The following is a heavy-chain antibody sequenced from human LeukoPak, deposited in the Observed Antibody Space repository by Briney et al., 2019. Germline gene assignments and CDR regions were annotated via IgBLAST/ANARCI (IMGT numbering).Heavy chain of an antibody. CDR3: AKLSDGSGLPYYFDS. V-gene: IGHV3-23*01. CDR2: ISGSGFNT. Sequence: GGSLRLSCAASGFTFSSYSMNWVRQAPGKGLEWVSSISGSGFNTFYSDSVKGRFTISRDNPKNTLYLQMNSLRAEDTAIYICAKLSDGSGLPYYFDSWGQGTLVTVS. CDR1: GFTFSSYS. D-gene: IGHD3-10*01. J-gene: IGHJ4*02.